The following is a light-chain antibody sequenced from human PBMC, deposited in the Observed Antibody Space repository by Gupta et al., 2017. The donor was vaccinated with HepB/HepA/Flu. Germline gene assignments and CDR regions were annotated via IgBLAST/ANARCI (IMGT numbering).Light chain of an antibody. Sequence: ETVMTQSPATLSVSPGERATLSCRASQSISSNLAWYQQKPGQAPRLLIYGASTRATGLPSRFSGSGSGTEFTLTISSLHSEDFAVYYCQQYNNWPPWTFGQWTKVEIK. CDR1: QSISSN. V-gene: IGKV3-15*01. J-gene: IGKJ1*01. CDR2: GAS. CDR3: QQYNNWPPWT.